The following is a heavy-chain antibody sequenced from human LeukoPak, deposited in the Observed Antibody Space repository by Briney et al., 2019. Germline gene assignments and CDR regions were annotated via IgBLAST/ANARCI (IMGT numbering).Heavy chain of an antibody. CDR3: ARPDYDILTGYYTNFDY. J-gene: IGHJ4*02. CDR2: ISSSSSTI. CDR1: GFTFSSYS. Sequence: GGSLRLSCAASGFTFSSYSMNWVRQAPGKELEWVSYISSSSSTIYYADSVKGRFTISRDNAKNSLYLQMNSLRAEDTAVYYCARPDYDILTGYYTNFDYWGQGTLVTVSS. V-gene: IGHV3-48*04. D-gene: IGHD3-9*01.